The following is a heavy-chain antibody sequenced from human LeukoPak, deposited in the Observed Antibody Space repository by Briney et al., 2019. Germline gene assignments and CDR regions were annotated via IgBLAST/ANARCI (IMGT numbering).Heavy chain of an antibody. CDR3: ATWRTAKTGFDY. CDR1: GFTFSSYE. D-gene: IGHD1-1*01. Sequence: GSLRLSCAASGFTFSSYEMNWVRQPPGKGLECIGSIYYSGSPYYNPSLKSRVTISVDTSKNQFSLRLSSVTAADTAVYYCATWRTAKTGFDYWGQGTLVTVSS. V-gene: IGHV4-59*05. CDR2: IYYSGSP. J-gene: IGHJ4*02.